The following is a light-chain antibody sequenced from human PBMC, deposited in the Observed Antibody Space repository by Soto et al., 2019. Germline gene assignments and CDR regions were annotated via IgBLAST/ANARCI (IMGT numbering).Light chain of an antibody. V-gene: IGKV3-20*01. CDR3: QQYGSSPPVT. CDR1: QSVSSSY. J-gene: IGKJ5*01. Sequence: EIVLTQSPGPLSLSPGKRATLSCRASQSVSSSYLAWYHQKPGQAPRLLIYGASGRATGIPDRFSGSGSGRDFTLTISRLEPEDCAVYYCQQYGSSPPVTFGQGTRLEIK. CDR2: GAS.